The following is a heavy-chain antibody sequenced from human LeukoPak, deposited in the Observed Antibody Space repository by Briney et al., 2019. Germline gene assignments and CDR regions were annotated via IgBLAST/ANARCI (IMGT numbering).Heavy chain of an antibody. V-gene: IGHV1-69*16. Sequence: SVKVSCKASGGTFSDHIIFWVRQAPGQGLEWMGGISPLLGASNHTQKFQDRVRITADESASTAYMELSNLRSADTFVYHRATYEILTGFDYWGQGTLVTVSS. CDR1: GGTFSDHI. CDR2: ISPLLGAS. J-gene: IGHJ4*02. D-gene: IGHD3-9*01. CDR3: ATYEILTGFDY.